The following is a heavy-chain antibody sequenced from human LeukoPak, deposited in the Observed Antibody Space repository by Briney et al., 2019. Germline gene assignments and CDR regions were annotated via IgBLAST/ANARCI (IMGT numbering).Heavy chain of an antibody. CDR1: GFTFSSYW. J-gene: IGHJ4*02. Sequence: GGSLRLSCAASGFTFSSYWMSWVRQAPGKGLEWVSAISGSGGSTYYADSVKGRFTISRDNSKNTLYLQMDSLRAEDTAVYYCVGYSSSWYVGDFDYWGQGTLVTVSS. V-gene: IGHV3-23*01. CDR3: VGYSSSWYVGDFDY. CDR2: ISGSGGST. D-gene: IGHD6-13*01.